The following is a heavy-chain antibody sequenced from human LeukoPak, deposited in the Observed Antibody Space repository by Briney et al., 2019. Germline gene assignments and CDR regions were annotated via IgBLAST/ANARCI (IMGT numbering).Heavy chain of an antibody. V-gene: IGHV3-30*18. D-gene: IGHD3-3*01. J-gene: IGHJ4*02. Sequence: GRSLRLSCAASGFTFSSYGMHWVRQAPGKGLEWVAVISYDGSNKYYADSVKGRFTISRDNSKDTLYLQMNSLRAEDTAVYYCAKATYYDFWSAPDYWGQGTLVTVSS. CDR3: AKATYYDFWSAPDY. CDR2: ISYDGSNK. CDR1: GFTFSSYG.